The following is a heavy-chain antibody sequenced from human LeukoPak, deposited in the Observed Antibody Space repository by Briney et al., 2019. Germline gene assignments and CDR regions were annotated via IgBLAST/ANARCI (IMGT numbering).Heavy chain of an antibody. J-gene: IGHJ5*02. CDR1: GFTFSSYG. V-gene: IGHV3-30*18. CDR2: ISCDGSNK. CDR3: AKPYSSSWYGPTNWFDP. D-gene: IGHD6-13*01. Sequence: GGSLRLSCAASGFTFSSYGMHWVRQAPGKGLEWVAVISCDGSNKYYADSVKGRFTISRDNSKNTLYLQMNSLRAEDTAVYYCAKPYSSSWYGPTNWFDPWGQGTLVTVSS.